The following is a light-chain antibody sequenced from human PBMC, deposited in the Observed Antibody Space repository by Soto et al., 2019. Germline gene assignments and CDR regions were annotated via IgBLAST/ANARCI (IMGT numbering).Light chain of an antibody. CDR3: YSCIRSSGTRYV. V-gene: IGLV2-14*03. Sequence: QSALAQPASVSGSPGQSITISCTGTSSDIGTYNYVSWYQQHPGQAPKLMIYDVSNRPSGVSDRFSGSKSGNTASLTISGLQAEDEADYYWYSCIRSSGTRYVFGTWTKLTVL. CDR1: SSDIGTYNY. J-gene: IGLJ1*01. CDR2: DVS.